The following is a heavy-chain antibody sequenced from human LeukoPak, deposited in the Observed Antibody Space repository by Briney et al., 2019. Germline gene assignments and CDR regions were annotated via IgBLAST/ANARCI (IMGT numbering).Heavy chain of an antibody. D-gene: IGHD6-13*01. CDR3: ARDTEQQLGYFDY. Sequence: GGSLRLSCAASGFTVSSNYMSWVRQAPGKGLEWVSSISTSSSYIYYADSVKGRFTISRDNAKNSLYLQMNSLRAEDTAVYYCARDTEQQLGYFDYWGQGTLVTVSS. V-gene: IGHV3-21*01. CDR2: ISTSSSYI. CDR1: GFTVSSNY. J-gene: IGHJ4*02.